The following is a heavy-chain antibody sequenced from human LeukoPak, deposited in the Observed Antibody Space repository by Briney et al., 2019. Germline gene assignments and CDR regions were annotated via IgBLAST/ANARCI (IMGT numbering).Heavy chain of an antibody. CDR1: GFTFSSYA. CDR2: ISYDGSNK. D-gene: IGHD3-10*01. Sequence: GGSLRLSCAASGFTFSSYAMHWVRQAPGKGLEWVAVISYDGSNKYYADSVKGRFTISRDNSKNTLYLQMNSLRAEDTAVYHCARDQSGYDYGMDVWGKGTTVTVSS. J-gene: IGHJ6*04. CDR3: ARDQSGYDYGMDV. V-gene: IGHV3-30*04.